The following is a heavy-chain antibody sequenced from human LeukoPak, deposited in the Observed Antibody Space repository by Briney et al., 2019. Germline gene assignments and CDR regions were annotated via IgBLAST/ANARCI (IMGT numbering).Heavy chain of an antibody. J-gene: IGHJ3*02. Sequence: SETLSLTCIVSGGSISSYYWSWIRQPPGKGLEWIGYYSGSTNYNPSLKSRVTISVDTSRTQFSLKLSSVTAADTAVYYCARSGYSYGADAFDIWGQGTMVTVSS. CDR2: YSGST. V-gene: IGHV4-59*01. CDR1: GGSISSYY. D-gene: IGHD5-18*01. CDR3: ARSGYSYGADAFDI.